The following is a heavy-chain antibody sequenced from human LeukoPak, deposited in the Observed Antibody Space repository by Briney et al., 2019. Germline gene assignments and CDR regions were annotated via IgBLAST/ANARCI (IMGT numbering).Heavy chain of an antibody. J-gene: IGHJ3*02. V-gene: IGHV3-21*01. Sequence: GGSLRLSCAASGFTFSSYSMNWVRQAPGKGLEWVSSISSSSSYIHYADSVKGRFTISRDNAKNSLYLQMNSLRSEDTAVYYCARKTDAFDIWGQGTMVTVSS. CDR1: GFTFSSYS. CDR3: ARKTDAFDI. CDR2: ISSSSSYI.